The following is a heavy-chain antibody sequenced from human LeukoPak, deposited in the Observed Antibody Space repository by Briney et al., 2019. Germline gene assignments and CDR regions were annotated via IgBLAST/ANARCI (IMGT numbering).Heavy chain of an antibody. CDR3: ARDQVVGATAGSFDY. CDR1: GYTFTNYD. Sequence: ASVKVSCKASGYTFTNYDINWVRLAPGHGLEWMGWISAYNGNTNYAQKFQGRVTMTTDTSTSTAYMELTSLRSDDTAVYYCARDQVVGATAGSFDYWGQGTQVTVSS. CDR2: ISAYNGNT. D-gene: IGHD1-26*01. V-gene: IGHV1-18*01. J-gene: IGHJ4*02.